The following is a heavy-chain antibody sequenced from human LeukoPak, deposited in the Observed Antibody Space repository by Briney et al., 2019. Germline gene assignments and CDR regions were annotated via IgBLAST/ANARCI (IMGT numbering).Heavy chain of an antibody. CDR3: ARIRSTPVGLDY. V-gene: IGHV3-64*01. Sequence: GGSLRLSCAASGFIFSDHAMHWVRQAPGKGLEYVSAISSNGLSTNYASSVKGRFTISRDNSKNTLYLQMGSLRAEDTAVYYCARIRSTPVGLDYWGQGTLVTVSS. CDR2: ISSNGLST. J-gene: IGHJ4*02. D-gene: IGHD1-26*01. CDR1: GFIFSDHA.